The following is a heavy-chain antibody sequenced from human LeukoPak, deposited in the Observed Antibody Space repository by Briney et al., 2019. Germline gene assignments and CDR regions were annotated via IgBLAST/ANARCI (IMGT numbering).Heavy chain of an antibody. V-gene: IGHV3-9*01. CDR3: AKAPSGYSSSSYYFDY. D-gene: IGHD6-6*01. CDR1: GFTFDDYA. Sequence: GGSLRLSCAASGFTFDDYAMHWVRQAPGKGLEWVSGISWNSGSIGYADSVKGRFTISRDNAKNSLYLQMNSLRAEDTALYYCAKAPSGYSSSSYYFDYWGQGTLVTVSS. CDR2: ISWNSGSI. J-gene: IGHJ4*02.